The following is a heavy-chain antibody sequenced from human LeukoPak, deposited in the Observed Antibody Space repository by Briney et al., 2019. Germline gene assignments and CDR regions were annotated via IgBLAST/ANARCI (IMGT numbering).Heavy chain of an antibody. CDR3: TRDNGSGSYS. CDR1: GFTFSSYS. V-gene: IGHV3-49*04. Sequence: PGGSLRLSCAASGFTFSSYSMNWVRQAPGKGLEWVGFIRSKAYGGTTEYAASVKGRFTISRDDSKSIAYLQMNSLKTEDTAVYYCTRDNGSGSYSGGQGTLVTVSS. D-gene: IGHD3-10*01. CDR2: IRSKAYGGTT. J-gene: IGHJ4*02.